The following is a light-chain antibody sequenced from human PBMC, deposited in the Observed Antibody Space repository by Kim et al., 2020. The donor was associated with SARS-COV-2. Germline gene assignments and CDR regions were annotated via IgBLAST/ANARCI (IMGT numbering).Light chain of an antibody. J-gene: IGLJ2*01. Sequence: QPVLTQPSALSPSPGASASLTCTLRGDFNVDTYRIFWYQQRPGSPPQYLLRYKSDSDREQGSGVPSRFSASKDASANAGFLLISGLQSEDEADYYCSIWHSGTVLFGGGTQLTVL. CDR3: SIWHSGTVL. V-gene: IGLV5-45*03. CDR1: GDFNVDTYR. CDR2: YKSDSDR.